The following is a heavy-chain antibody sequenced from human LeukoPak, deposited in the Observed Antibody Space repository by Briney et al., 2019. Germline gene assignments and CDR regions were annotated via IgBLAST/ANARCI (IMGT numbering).Heavy chain of an antibody. J-gene: IGHJ4*02. Sequence: SETLSLTCTVSGGSISGNYWTWIRQPPGKGLDYIGHVFYTGSTNYSPSLKGRVTISIDTSKSHFSLKLTSVTAADTAVYYCARAVAVAGTFKFDFWGQGTLVTVSS. CDR1: GGSISGNY. CDR3: ARAVAVAGTFKFDF. CDR2: VFYTGST. V-gene: IGHV4-59*01. D-gene: IGHD6-19*01.